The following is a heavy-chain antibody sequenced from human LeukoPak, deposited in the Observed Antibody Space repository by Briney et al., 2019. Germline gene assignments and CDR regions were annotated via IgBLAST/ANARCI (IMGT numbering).Heavy chain of an antibody. D-gene: IGHD3-22*01. CDR3: ARDHAVVVKGFDI. J-gene: IGHJ3*02. V-gene: IGHV3-7*01. CDR1: GFTFSDYY. CDR2: IKQDGSEK. Sequence: PGGSLRLSCAASGFTFSDYYMSWLRQAPGKGLEWVANIKQDGSEKYYVDSVKGRFTISRDNAKNSLYLQMNSLRAEDTAVYYCARDHAVVVKGFDIWGQGTMVTVSS.